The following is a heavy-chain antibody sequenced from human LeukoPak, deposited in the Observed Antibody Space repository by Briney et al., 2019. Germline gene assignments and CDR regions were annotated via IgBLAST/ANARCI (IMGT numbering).Heavy chain of an antibody. D-gene: IGHD6-13*01. CDR2: IYYSGGT. V-gene: IGHV4-59*08. Sequence: SETLSLTCTVSGGSISSYYWSWIRQPPGKGLEWIGYIYYSGGTNYNPSLKSRVTISVDTSKNQFSLKLSSVTAADTAVYYCARTAPPYSSSWYENDYWGQGTLVTVSS. CDR3: ARTAPPYSSSWYENDY. J-gene: IGHJ4*02. CDR1: GGSISSYY.